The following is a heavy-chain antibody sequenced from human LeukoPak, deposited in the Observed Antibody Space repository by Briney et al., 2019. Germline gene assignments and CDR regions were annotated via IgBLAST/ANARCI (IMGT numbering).Heavy chain of an antibody. Sequence: ASVKVSCKASGYTFTSYGISWVRQAPGQGLEWMGWISAYNGNTNYAQKLQGRVTMTTDTSTSTAYMELRSLRSDDTAVYYCARDSRGDIFRDYYYYGMDVWGQGTTATVSS. V-gene: IGHV1-18*01. CDR1: GYTFTSYG. CDR3: ARDSRGDIFRDYYYYGMDV. D-gene: IGHD3-9*01. CDR2: ISAYNGNT. J-gene: IGHJ6*02.